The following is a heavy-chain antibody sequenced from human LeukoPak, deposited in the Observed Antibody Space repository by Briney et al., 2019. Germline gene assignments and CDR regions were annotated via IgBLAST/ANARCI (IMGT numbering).Heavy chain of an antibody. V-gene: IGHV3-74*01. J-gene: IGHJ4*02. CDR2: INTDGTGT. D-gene: IGHD1-26*01. Sequence: PARSLRLSCAASGFTFSNYWMHCVRQTPGKGQLGVSRINTDGTGTSCADSVKGRFTISRDGAKNTLYLQMSGLRAEDTAVYYCARVKSGSYYPIDYWGQGTLVTVSS. CDR3: ARVKSGSYYPIDY. CDR1: GFTFSNYW.